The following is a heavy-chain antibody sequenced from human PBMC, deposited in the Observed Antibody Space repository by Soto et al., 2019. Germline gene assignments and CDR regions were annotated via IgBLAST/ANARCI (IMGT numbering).Heavy chain of an antibody. CDR3: AKRGVDTFGLSY. V-gene: IGHV3-74*01. CDR2: INTDGSST. CDR1: GFTFSSFW. D-gene: IGHD3-10*01. J-gene: IGHJ4*02. Sequence: EVQLVESGGGLVQPGGSLRLSCAVSGFTFSSFWMHWVRQAPGEGLVWVSRINTDGSSTSYADSVKGRFTISRDNAKNTLYLQMNSLRVEATAMSYCAKRGVDTFGLSYWGQGTLVTVSS.